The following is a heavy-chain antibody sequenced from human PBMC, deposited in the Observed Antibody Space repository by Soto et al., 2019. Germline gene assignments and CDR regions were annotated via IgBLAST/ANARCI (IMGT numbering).Heavy chain of an antibody. CDR2: ISAYNGNT. CDR1: GYTFTNYG. Sequence: QVQLVQSGAEVKKPGASVKVSCKASGYTFTNYGISWVRQAPGQGLEWMGWISAYNGNTNYAQKLQGRVTMTTDTSTSTAYMQRRSTRPDGPALYYCARDGGYSPGTDVRGQGPTVTVSS. V-gene: IGHV1-18*01. J-gene: IGHJ6*02. CDR3: ARDGGYSPGTDV. D-gene: IGHD1-26*01.